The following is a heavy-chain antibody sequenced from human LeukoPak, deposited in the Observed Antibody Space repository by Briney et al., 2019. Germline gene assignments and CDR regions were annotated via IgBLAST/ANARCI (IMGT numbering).Heavy chain of an antibody. CDR1: GFTFSDYY. CDR2: ISSSSSYT. CDR3: ARDYYDSSGFSNGVIDH. Sequence: VKPGGSLRLSCAASGFTFSDYYMSWIRQAPGKGLEWVSYISSSSSYTNYADSVKGRFTISRDNARNSLYLQMNSLRAEDTAVYYCARDYYDSSGFSNGVIDHWGQGTLVTVSS. V-gene: IGHV3-11*05. D-gene: IGHD3-22*01. J-gene: IGHJ4*02.